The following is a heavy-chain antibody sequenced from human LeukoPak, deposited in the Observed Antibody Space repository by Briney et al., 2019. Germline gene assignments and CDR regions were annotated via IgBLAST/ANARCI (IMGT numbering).Heavy chain of an antibody. D-gene: IGHD1-26*01. CDR2: ISGSGGST. J-gene: IGHJ4*02. Sequence: PGGSLRLSCAASGFTFSSYAMSWVRQAPGKGLEWVSAISGSGGSTYYADSVKDRFTISRDNSKNTLYLQMNSLRAEDTAVYYCAKIKVGATYAFDYWGQGTLVTVSS. CDR1: GFTFSSYA. V-gene: IGHV3-23*01. CDR3: AKIKVGATYAFDY.